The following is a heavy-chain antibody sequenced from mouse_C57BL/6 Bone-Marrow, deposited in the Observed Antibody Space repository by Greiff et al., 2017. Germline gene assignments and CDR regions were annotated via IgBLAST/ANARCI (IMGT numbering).Heavy chain of an antibody. V-gene: IGHV14-4*01. J-gene: IGHJ1*03. CDR1: GFNIKDDY. CDR3: TTVYWYFDV. CDR2: IDPENGDT. Sequence: VQLQQSGAELVRPGASVKLSCTASGFNIKDDYMHWVKQRPEQGLEWIGWIDPENGDTEYASKFQGKATITADTSSNTAYLQLSSLTSEDTAVYYCTTVYWYFDVWGTGTTVTVSS.